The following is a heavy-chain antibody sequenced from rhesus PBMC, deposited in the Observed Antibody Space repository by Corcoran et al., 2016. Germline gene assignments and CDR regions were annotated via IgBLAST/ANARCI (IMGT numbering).Heavy chain of an antibody. V-gene: IGHV3-178*01. CDR3: ARDGTYYYDSGYLPFDY. CDR2: INNGGGST. D-gene: IGHD3-28*01. J-gene: IGHJ4*01. CDR1: GFTFSDYY. Sequence: EVQLVESGGGLAKPGGSLRLSCAASGFTFSDYYMDWVRQAPGKGLEWVSRINNGGGSTWYAESVKGRFTISRENAKNTLYLQMNSLRAEDTAVYYCARDGTYYYDSGYLPFDYWGQGVLVTVSS.